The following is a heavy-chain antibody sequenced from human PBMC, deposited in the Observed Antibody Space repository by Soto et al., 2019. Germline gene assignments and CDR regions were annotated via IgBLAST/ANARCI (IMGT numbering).Heavy chain of an antibody. V-gene: IGHV4-61*01. CDR2: IYYSGST. Sequence: ASETLSLTCTVSGGSVSSGSYYWSWIRQPPGKGLEWIGYIYYSGSTNYNPSLKSRVTISVDTSKDQFSLKLSSVTAADTAVYYCARAPGYCSGGSCYSRRNWFDPWGQGTLVTVSS. D-gene: IGHD2-15*01. CDR1: GGSVSSGSYY. J-gene: IGHJ5*02. CDR3: ARAPGYCSGGSCYSRRNWFDP.